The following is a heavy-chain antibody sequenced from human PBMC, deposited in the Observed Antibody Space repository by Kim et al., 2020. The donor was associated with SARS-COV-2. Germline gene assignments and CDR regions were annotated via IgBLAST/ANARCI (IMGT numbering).Heavy chain of an antibody. D-gene: IGHD3-10*01. J-gene: IGHJ4*02. CDR1: GFTFGDYA. CDR2: ISWNSGSI. Sequence: GGSLRLSCAASGFTFGDYAMHWVRQAPGKGLEWVSGISWNSGSIGYADSVKGRFTISRDNAKNSLYLQMNSLRAEDTALYYCAKDIYGSGSYYTHFDYWGQGTLVTVSS. CDR3: AKDIYGSGSYYTHFDY. V-gene: IGHV3-9*01.